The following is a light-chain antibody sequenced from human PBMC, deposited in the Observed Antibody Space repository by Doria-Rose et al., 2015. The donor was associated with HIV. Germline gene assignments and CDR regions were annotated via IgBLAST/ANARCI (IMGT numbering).Light chain of an antibody. CDR3: HQYGTSWT. CDR1: QSFSSTD. J-gene: IGKJ1*01. Sequence: EIVLTQSPGTLSLSPGERATLSCRASQSFSSTDLAWYQQKPGQAPSLLIYDGSTRATGIPDRFSASGSGTDFTLTINRLEPEDFAPYYCHQYGTSWTFGQGTKVEI. CDR2: DGS. V-gene: IGKV3-20*01.